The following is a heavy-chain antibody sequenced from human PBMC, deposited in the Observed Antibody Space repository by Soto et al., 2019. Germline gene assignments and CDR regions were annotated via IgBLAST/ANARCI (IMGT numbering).Heavy chain of an antibody. J-gene: IGHJ5*02. Sequence: ASETLSLTCTVSGGSISSSSYYWGWIRQPPGKGLEWIGSIYYSGSTYYNPSLKSRVTIPVDTSKNQFSLKLSSVTAADPAVYYCARQAVRYFDWPPGLGWFDPWGQGTLVTVSS. V-gene: IGHV4-39*01. CDR3: ARQAVRYFDWPPGLGWFDP. D-gene: IGHD3-9*01. CDR2: IYYSGST. CDR1: GGSISSSSYY.